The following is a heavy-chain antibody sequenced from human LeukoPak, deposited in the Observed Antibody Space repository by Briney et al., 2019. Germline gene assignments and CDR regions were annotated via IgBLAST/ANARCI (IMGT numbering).Heavy chain of an antibody. V-gene: IGHV1-18*01. Sequence: ASVKVSCKASGYTFSTYGITWVRQAHGQGLEWLGWISPHNGNTNYAQKFQGRVTLTTDTSANTAYLELRSLRSDDTALYYCAGDHLDIVPTIYSFWGQGTLVTVSS. D-gene: IGHD5-12*01. J-gene: IGHJ4*02. CDR2: ISPHNGNT. CDR1: GYTFSTYG. CDR3: AGDHLDIVPTIYSF.